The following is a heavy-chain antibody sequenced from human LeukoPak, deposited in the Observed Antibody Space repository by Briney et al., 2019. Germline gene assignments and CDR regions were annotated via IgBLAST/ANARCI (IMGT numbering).Heavy chain of an antibody. CDR1: GYTFTSYY. Sequence: ASVKVSCKASGYTFTSYYMHWVRQAPGQGLEWMGIINPSGGSTSYAQKFQGRVTMTRDTSTSTVYMELSSLRPEDTAVYYCARVDLTDYFDYWGQGTLVTVSS. J-gene: IGHJ4*02. D-gene: IGHD2-21*02. CDR3: ARVDLTDYFDY. V-gene: IGHV1-46*01. CDR2: INPSGGST.